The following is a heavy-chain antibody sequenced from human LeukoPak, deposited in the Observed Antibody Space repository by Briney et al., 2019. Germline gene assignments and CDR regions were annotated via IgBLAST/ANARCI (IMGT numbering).Heavy chain of an antibody. D-gene: IGHD6-19*01. CDR1: GYTFTSYA. CDR2: INAGNGNT. V-gene: IGHV1-3*01. Sequence: ASVKVSCKASGYTFTSYAMHWVRQAPGQRLEWMGWINAGNGNTKYSQKFQGRVTITRDTSASTAYMELSSLRSEDTAVYYYARGAPSGWYHDYWGQGTLVTVSS. J-gene: IGHJ4*02. CDR3: ARGAPSGWYHDY.